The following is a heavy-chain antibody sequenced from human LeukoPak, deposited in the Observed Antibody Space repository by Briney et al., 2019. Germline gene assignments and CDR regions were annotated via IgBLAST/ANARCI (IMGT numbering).Heavy chain of an antibody. CDR3: ARREGDRYYFDY. CDR2: IYYSGST. Sequence: KSSETLSLTCTVSGGSISSYYWSWIRQPPGKGLEWIGYIYYSGSTNYNPSLKSRVTISVDTSKNQFSLKLSSVTAADTAVYYCARREGDRYYFDYWGQGTLVTVSS. J-gene: IGHJ4*02. CDR1: GGSISSYY. D-gene: IGHD2-21*02. V-gene: IGHV4-59*08.